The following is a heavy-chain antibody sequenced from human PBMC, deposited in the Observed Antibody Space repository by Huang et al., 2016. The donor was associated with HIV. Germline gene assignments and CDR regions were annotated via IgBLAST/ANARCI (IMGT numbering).Heavy chain of an antibody. CDR3: ARAISDWFGDY. J-gene: IGHJ4*02. CDR2: ILRGTTSSE. CDR1: GFAFCNYN. D-gene: IGHD3-9*01. V-gene: IGHV3-21*02. Sequence: EVQLVESGGGLVKPGGSLRLSCAASGFAFCNYNRNWVRQAPGKGRCRVSTILRGTTSSEFYADSVKGRFTISRYNAKNSLYLQMNSLRDEDTAVYFCARAISDWFGDYWGQGTLVTVSS.